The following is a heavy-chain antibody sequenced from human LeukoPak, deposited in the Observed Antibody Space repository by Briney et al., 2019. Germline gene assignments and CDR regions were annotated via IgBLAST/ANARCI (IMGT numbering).Heavy chain of an antibody. CDR2: IWYDGSNK. CDR3: ARDGLLGRQYYFDY. J-gene: IGHJ4*02. D-gene: IGHD3-16*01. V-gene: IGHV3-33*01. CDR1: GFTFSSYG. Sequence: GGSLRLSCAASGFTFSSYGMHWVRQAPGKGLEGVAVIWYDGSNKYYADSVKGRVTISRDNSKNTLYLQMNSLRAEDTAVYYCARDGLLGRQYYFDYWGQGTLVTVSS.